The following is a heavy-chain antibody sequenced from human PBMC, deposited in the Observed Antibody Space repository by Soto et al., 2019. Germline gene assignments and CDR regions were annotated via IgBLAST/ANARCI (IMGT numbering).Heavy chain of an antibody. D-gene: IGHD2-15*01. V-gene: IGHV1-2*02. J-gene: IGHJ4*02. Sequence: AAGKVACKGSGYTFIDYFIQWVRQAPGQGLEWMGWINPSSGETTYAQKFQGRVTMTRDTSISTAYMDLITLRSDDTAIYYCVRGLKWSDLDYWGQGTPVTVSS. CDR2: INPSSGET. CDR1: GYTFIDYF. CDR3: VRGLKWSDLDY.